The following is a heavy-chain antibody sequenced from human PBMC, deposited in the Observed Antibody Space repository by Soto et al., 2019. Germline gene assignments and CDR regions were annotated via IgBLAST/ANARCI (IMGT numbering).Heavy chain of an antibody. J-gene: IGHJ5*02. Sequence: ASVKVSCKAFGYSFSYYGINWVRQAPGQGLEWMGWSNPYNGHKNYAQKFADRLTMTTDTSTATVSMELRNLKSDDTAVYYCARLGAYYQSLDPWGPGTLVTVSS. D-gene: IGHD2-21*01. CDR3: ARLGAYYQSLDP. CDR2: SNPYNGHK. CDR1: GYSFSYYG. V-gene: IGHV1-18*01.